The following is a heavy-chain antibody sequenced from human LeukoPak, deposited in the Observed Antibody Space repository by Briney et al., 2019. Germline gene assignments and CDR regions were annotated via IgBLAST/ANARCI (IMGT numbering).Heavy chain of an antibody. CDR2: INWNGGRT. Sequence: GGSLRLSCAASGFTFYTYSMDWVRQAPGKGLEWVSGINWNGGRTGYADSMKGRFIISRDNAKNSLYLQVNSLRAEDTALYYCARNFGGGDSSGPYYWGQGTLVTVSS. CDR3: ARNFGGGDSSGPYY. D-gene: IGHD3-22*01. CDR1: GFTFYTYS. V-gene: IGHV3-20*04. J-gene: IGHJ4*02.